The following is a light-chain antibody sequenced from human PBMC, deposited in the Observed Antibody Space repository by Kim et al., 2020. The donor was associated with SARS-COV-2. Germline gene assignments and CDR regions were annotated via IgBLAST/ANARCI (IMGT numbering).Light chain of an antibody. J-gene: IGKJ5*01. V-gene: IGKV1-33*01. CDR1: QDISNY. CDR3: QQYHNLPIT. CDR2: DAS. Sequence: EIQLTQSPPSLPASTGDRVTITCQASQDISNYLNWYQQRPGLAPRVLIFDASNLQPGVPSRFSGGGSGTNFTFSISSLQPEDIATYYCQQYHNLPITCGQGTRLEIK.